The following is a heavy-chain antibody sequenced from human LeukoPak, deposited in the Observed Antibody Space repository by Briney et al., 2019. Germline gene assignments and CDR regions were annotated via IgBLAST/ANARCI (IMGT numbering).Heavy chain of an antibody. CDR2: IYPGDSET. Sequence: KDGESLKISCKGSGYSFTSFWIGWVRQMPGKGLELMGIIYPGDSETRYSPSFQGQVTISADKSISTAYLQWSRLKASETASDYRARRPYRRIWFEPGGQKTVVSVFS. CDR1: GYSFTSFW. J-gene: IGHJ5*02. CDR3: ARRPYRRIWFEP. V-gene: IGHV5-51*01. D-gene: IGHD3-16*02.